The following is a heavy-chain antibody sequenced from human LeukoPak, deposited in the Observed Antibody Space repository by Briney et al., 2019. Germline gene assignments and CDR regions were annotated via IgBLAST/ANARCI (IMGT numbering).Heavy chain of an antibody. D-gene: IGHD3-10*01. V-gene: IGHV3-23*01. CDR1: GFTFSTHS. Sequence: GGSLTLTCVASGFTFSTHSMSWVRQAPGKGLECVSSISVGSGSTYYADSVKGRFTISRDNSKNTLYLQINSLRAEDTAVYYCAIRQGDYCGQGTLVTVSS. CDR2: ISVGSGST. J-gene: IGHJ4*02. CDR3: AIRQGDY.